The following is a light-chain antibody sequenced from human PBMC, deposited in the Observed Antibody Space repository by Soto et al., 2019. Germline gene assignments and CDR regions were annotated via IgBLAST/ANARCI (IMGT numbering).Light chain of an antibody. CDR1: SGHSNYA. CDR2: VNSDDSH. V-gene: IGLV4-69*01. J-gene: IGLJ3*02. CDR3: QTWGTGILV. Sequence: QSVLTQSPSASASLGASVKLTCTLSSGHSNYAIAWHQQQPEKGPRYLMKVNSDDSHSKGDGIPDRFSGSSSGAERYLTISSLQSEDEADYYCQTWGTGILVFGGGTKLTVL.